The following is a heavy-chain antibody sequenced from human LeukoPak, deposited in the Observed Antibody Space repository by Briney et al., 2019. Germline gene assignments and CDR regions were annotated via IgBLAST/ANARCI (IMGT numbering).Heavy chain of an antibody. CDR2: ISGSGGST. D-gene: IGHD3-10*01. V-gene: IGHV3-23*01. CDR3: AKDGRFVWYYYGSGSGY. CDR1: GFTFSSYA. J-gene: IGHJ4*02. Sequence: GGSLRLSCAASGFTFSSYAMSWVRQAPGKGLEWVSAISGSGGSTYYADSAKGRFTISRDNSKNTLYLQMNSLRAEDTAVYYCAKDGRFVWYYYGSGSGYWGQGTLVTVSS.